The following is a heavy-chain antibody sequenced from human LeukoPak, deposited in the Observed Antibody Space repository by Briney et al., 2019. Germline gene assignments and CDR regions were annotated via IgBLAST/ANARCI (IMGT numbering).Heavy chain of an antibody. CDR1: GGSVSSGSYY. D-gene: IGHD3-3*01. V-gene: IGHV4-61*01. Sequence: SETLSLTCTVSGGSVSSGSYYWSWIRQPPGKGLEWIGYIYYSGSTNYNPSLKSRVTISVDTSKNQFSLKLSSVTAADTAVYYCARSSPPYYDFWSGYSYYFDYWGQGTLVTVSS. CDR2: IYYSGST. CDR3: ARSSPPYYDFWSGYSYYFDY. J-gene: IGHJ4*02.